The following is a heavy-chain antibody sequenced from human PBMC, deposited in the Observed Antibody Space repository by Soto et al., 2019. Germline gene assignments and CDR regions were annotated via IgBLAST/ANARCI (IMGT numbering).Heavy chain of an antibody. J-gene: IGHJ4*02. Sequence: GRSLRLSCAASGFTFSSYGMHWVRQAPGKGLEWVAVISYDGSNKYYADSVKGRFTISRDNSKNTLYLQMNSLRAEDTAVYYCAKLYSREFWYFDYWGQGTLVTVSS. D-gene: IGHD4-4*01. CDR1: GFTFSSYG. V-gene: IGHV3-30*18. CDR2: ISYDGSNK. CDR3: AKLYSREFWYFDY.